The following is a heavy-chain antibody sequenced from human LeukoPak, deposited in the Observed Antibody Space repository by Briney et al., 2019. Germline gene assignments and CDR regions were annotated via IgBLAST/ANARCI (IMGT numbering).Heavy chain of an antibody. D-gene: IGHD3-22*01. CDR3: ARGYDSSGYHPHYYYYMDV. CDR2: IIPIFGTA. V-gene: IGHV1-69*06. Sequence: GASVKVSCKASGGTFSGYAISWVRQALGQGLEWMGGIIPIFGTANYAQKFQGRVTITADKSTSTAYMELSSLRSEDTAVYYCARGYDSSGYHPHYYYYMDVWGKGTTVTVSS. J-gene: IGHJ6*03. CDR1: GGTFSGYA.